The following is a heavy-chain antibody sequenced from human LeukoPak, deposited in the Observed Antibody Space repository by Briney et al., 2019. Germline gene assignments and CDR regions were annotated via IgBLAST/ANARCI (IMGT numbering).Heavy chain of an antibody. J-gene: IGHJ4*02. Sequence: ASVKVSCKASGGTFSSYAISWVRQAPGQGLEWMGGIIPIFGTANYAQKFQGRVTITADESTSTAYMELSSLRSEDTAVYYCATVGYCTNGVCEIYYFDYWGQGTLVTVSS. CDR2: IIPIFGTA. V-gene: IGHV1-69*13. D-gene: IGHD2-8*01. CDR1: GGTFSSYA. CDR3: ATVGYCTNGVCEIYYFDY.